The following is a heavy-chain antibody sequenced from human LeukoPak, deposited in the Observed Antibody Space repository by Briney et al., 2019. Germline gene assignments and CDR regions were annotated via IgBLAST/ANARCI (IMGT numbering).Heavy chain of an antibody. CDR3: AKWGSGSYYKGSFDY. CDR1: GFTFSSYA. J-gene: IGHJ4*02. D-gene: IGHD3-10*01. Sequence: GGSLRLSCAASGFTFSSYAMSWVRQAPGKGLEWVSTISGSGESTYYADSVKGRFTISRDNSKNTLYLQMNSLRAEDTAVYYCAKWGSGSYYKGSFDYWGQGTLVTVSS. V-gene: IGHV3-23*01. CDR2: ISGSGEST.